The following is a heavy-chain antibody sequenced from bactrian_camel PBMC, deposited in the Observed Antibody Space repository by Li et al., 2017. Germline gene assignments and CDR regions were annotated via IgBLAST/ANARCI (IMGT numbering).Heavy chain of an antibody. CDR2: IRIGGGNI. D-gene: IGHD3*01. CDR1: GFTYRRNC. V-gene: IGHV3S28*01. CDR3: TNAGVATMYNENY. Sequence: QLVESGGGSVQAGGSLRVSCVASGFTYRRNCVGWFRQAPGKEREGVAGIRIGGGNIYYADSAKGRFTISRDNVKNTLYLQLNSLKTEDTAMYYCTNAGVATMYNENYWGQGTQVTVS. J-gene: IGHJ4*01.